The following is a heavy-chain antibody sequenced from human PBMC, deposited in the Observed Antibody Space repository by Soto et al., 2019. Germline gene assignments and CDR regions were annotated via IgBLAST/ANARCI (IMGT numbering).Heavy chain of an antibody. CDR3: ASGGLHGYANGGLSYFHS. CDR2: ISGSDGGA. D-gene: IGHD3-16*01. J-gene: IGHJ4*02. V-gene: IGHV3-23*01. Sequence: WWSLRLSCSASELSSSNHAMTWFRQAPGKGLEWVSGISGSDGGAYYADSVKGRFTISRDNSRSTLYLQMNSLRVEDTAVYYCASGGLHGYANGGLSYFHSWGQGTLVTVSS. CDR1: ELSSSNHA.